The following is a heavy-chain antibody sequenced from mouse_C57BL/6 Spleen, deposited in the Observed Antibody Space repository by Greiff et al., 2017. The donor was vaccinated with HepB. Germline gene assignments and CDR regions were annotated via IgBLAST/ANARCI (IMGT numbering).Heavy chain of an antibody. D-gene: IGHD2-1*01. CDR2: ISNGGGST. V-gene: IGHV5-12*01. CDR3: ARHCGNYEAWYFDV. Sequence: EVQWVESGGGLVQPGGSLKLSCAASGFTFSDYYMYWVRQTPEKRLEWVAYISNGGGSTYYPDTVKGRFTISRDNAKNTLYLQMSRLKSEDTAMYYCARHCGNYEAWYFDVWGTGTTVTVSS. CDR1: GFTFSDYY. J-gene: IGHJ1*03.